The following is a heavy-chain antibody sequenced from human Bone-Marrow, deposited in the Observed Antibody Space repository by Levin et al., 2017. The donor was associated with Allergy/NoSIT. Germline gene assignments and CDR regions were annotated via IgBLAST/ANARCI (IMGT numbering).Heavy chain of an antibody. J-gene: IGHJ4*02. V-gene: IGHV4-59*08. D-gene: IGHD6-19*01. CDR1: GGSISSYY. CDR2: IYYSGST. Sequence: SETLSLTCTVSGGSISSYYWSWIRQPPGKGLEWIGYIYYSGSTNYNPSLKSRVTISVDTSKNQFSLKLSSVTAADTAVYYCARAAYSSGWYGYWGQGTLVTVSS. CDR3: ARAAYSSGWYGY.